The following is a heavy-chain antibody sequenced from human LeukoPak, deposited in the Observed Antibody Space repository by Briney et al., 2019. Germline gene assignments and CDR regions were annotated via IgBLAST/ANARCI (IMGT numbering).Heavy chain of an antibody. Sequence: GGSLRLSCAASGFTFSRYWMHWDRQAPGKGLVLVTRMNSDGSRIDYADSVKGRFTISRDNVKNTLYLDMDSLRAEDTAVYYCARESYYGMDVWGQGTTVIVSS. CDR2: MNSDGSRI. V-gene: IGHV3-74*01. CDR1: GFTFSRYW. J-gene: IGHJ6*02. CDR3: ARESYYGMDV.